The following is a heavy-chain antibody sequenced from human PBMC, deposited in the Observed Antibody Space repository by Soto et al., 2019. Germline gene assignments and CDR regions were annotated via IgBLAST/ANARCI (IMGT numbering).Heavy chain of an antibody. CDR2: IYYSGST. CDR1: GGSISSGGYY. Sequence: SETLSLTCTVSGGSISSGGYYWSWISQHTGKGLEWIGYIYYSGSTYYNPSLKSRVTISVDTSKNQFSLKLSSVTAADTAVYYCAREGGSIAPGGDYYYYMDVWGKGTTVTVSS. J-gene: IGHJ6*03. V-gene: IGHV4-31*03. D-gene: IGHD6-6*01. CDR3: AREGGSIAPGGDYYYYMDV.